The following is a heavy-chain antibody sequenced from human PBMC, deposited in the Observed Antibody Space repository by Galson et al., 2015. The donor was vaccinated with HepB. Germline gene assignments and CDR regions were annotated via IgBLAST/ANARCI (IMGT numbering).Heavy chain of an antibody. CDR3: ARALRQWPRDWYFDL. J-gene: IGHJ2*01. V-gene: IGHV3-13*04. CDR1: GFTFSSYG. CDR2: IGTAGDT. D-gene: IGHD6-19*01. Sequence: SLRLSCAASGFTFSSYGMHWVRQATGKGLEWVSAIGTAGDTYYPGSVKGRFTISRENAKNSLYLQMNSLRAGDTAVYYCARALRQWPRDWYFDLWGRGTLVTVSS.